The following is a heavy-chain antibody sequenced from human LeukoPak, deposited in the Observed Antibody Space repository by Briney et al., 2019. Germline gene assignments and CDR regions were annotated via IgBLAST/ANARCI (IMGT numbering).Heavy chain of an antibody. J-gene: IGHJ5*02. D-gene: IGHD4-17*01. CDR3: ARNHYGVYGRGDWFDP. V-gene: IGHV3-7*01. CDR1: GFTFSSYA. CDR2: IKQDGSAK. Sequence: GGSLRLSCAASGFTFSSYAMSWVRQAPGKGLEWVANIKQDGSAKYYVDSVKGRFTVSRDNAKNSLYLQMNSLRAEDSAVYYCARNHYGVYGRGDWFDPWGQGTLVTVSS.